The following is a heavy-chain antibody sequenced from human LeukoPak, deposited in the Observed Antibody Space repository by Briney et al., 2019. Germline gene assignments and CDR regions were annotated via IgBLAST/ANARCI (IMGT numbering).Heavy chain of an antibody. CDR3: ARDRTYYYGSGSYWVDY. V-gene: IGHV1-18*01. D-gene: IGHD3-10*01. CDR1: GGTFSSYA. CDR2: ISAYNGNT. J-gene: IGHJ4*02. Sequence: ASVKVSCKASGGTFSSYAISWVRQAPGQGLEWMGWISAYNGNTNYAQKLQGRVTMTTDTSTSTAYMELRSLRSDDTAVYYCARDRTYYYGSGSYWVDYWGQGTLVTVSS.